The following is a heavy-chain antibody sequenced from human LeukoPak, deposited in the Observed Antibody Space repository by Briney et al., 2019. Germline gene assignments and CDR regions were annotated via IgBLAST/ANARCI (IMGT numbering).Heavy chain of an antibody. CDR2: IYYSGST. V-gene: IGHV4-59*01. J-gene: IGHJ6*02. CDR1: GGSISSYY. CDR3: ARDHDYSNLGHYYYYGMDV. D-gene: IGHD4-4*01. Sequence: SETLSLTCTVSGGSISSYYWSWIRQPPGNGLEWIGYIYYSGSTNYNPSLKSRVTISVDTSKNQFSLKLSSVTAADTAVYYCARDHDYSNLGHYYYYGMDVWGQGTTVTVSS.